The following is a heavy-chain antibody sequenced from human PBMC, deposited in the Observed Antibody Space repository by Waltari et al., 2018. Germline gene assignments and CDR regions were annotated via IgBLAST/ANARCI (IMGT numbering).Heavy chain of an antibody. D-gene: IGHD3-16*01. CDR3: ARMGAGRAPDY. V-gene: IGHV3-7*03. CDR2: IKPDGSGK. J-gene: IGHJ4*02. CDR1: GFSFSSYW. Sequence: EVQLVASGGGLVQPGGSLRLSCAASGFSFSSYWMPWFRQAPGTGLEWVATIKPDGSGKFYVDSVKGRFSISRDNAKNSLYLQMNSLRAEDTAIFYCARMGAGRAPDYWGQGTLVTVSS.